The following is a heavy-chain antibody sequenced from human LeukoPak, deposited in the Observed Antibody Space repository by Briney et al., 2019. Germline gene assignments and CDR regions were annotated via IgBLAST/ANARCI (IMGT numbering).Heavy chain of an antibody. D-gene: IGHD4-11*01. CDR3: ARGRVSSSTWYSTYYYFFYMDF. CDR1: DDSISSSTYY. Sequence: PSETLSLTCIISDDSISSSTYYWTWIRQPPGKGLEWIGYVDHTGSTKFNPSLNGRVSISRDTSKNFFSLRLRSVTAADTAVYFCARGRVSSSTWYSTYYYFFYMDFWGKGTTVTVSS. CDR2: VDHTGST. J-gene: IGHJ6*03. V-gene: IGHV4-61*03.